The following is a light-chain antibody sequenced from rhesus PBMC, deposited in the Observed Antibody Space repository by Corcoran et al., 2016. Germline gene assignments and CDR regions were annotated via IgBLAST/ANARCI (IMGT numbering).Light chain of an antibody. Sequence: DIQMTQSPSSLSASVGDRVTITCRASQGISSYLAWYQQKPGKAPKLLMYAASTLQSGVPSRFSGSGSGTDFTLTISSLQPEDFATYYCQQHNSYPLTFGGGTKVELK. J-gene: IGKJ4*01. CDR2: AAS. V-gene: IGKV1-25*01. CDR3: QQHNSYPLT. CDR1: QGISSY.